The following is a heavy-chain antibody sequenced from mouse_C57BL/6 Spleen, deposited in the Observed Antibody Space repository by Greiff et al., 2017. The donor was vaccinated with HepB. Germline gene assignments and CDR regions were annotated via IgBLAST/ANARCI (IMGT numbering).Heavy chain of an antibody. V-gene: IGHV5-16*01. J-gene: IGHJ1*03. D-gene: IGHD1-1*01. Sequence: DVQLVESEGGLVQPGSSMKLSCTASGFTFSDYYMAWVRQVPEKGLEWVANINYDGSSTYYLDSLKSRFIISRDNAKNILYLQMSSLKSEDTATYYCARDGDYYGSSYGYFDVWGTGTTVTVSS. CDR3: ARDGDYYGSSYGYFDV. CDR1: GFTFSDYY. CDR2: INYDGSST.